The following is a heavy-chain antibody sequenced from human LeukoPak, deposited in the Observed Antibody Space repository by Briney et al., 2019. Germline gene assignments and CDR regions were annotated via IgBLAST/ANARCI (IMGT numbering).Heavy chain of an antibody. J-gene: IGHJ4*02. CDR1: GGTFSSYA. V-gene: IGHV1-69*05. CDR3: ARDRGLGYCTNGVCYRGFDY. D-gene: IGHD2-8*01. Sequence: ASVKVSCKASGGTFSSYAISWVRQAPGQGLEWMGGIIPIFGTANYAQKFQGRVTITTDESTSTAYMELSSLRSEDTAVYYCARDRGLGYCTNGVCYRGFDYWGQGTLVTVSS. CDR2: IIPIFGTA.